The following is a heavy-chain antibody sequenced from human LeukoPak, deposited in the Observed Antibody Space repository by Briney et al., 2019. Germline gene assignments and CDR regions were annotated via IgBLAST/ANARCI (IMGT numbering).Heavy chain of an antibody. J-gene: IGHJ5*01. V-gene: IGHV1-2*02. CDR3: ARSDGFSGYSSLGDS. Sequence: ASVKVSCTAAGYPFIYYYMHWVRQTPGQGLEWMGWINPNSGDTNYAQKFQGRVTMTRDTSISTAYMELSRLTSDDTAVYYCARSDGFSGYSSLGDSWGQGTLVPVS. CDR1: GYPFIYYY. D-gene: IGHD3-22*01. CDR2: INPNSGDT.